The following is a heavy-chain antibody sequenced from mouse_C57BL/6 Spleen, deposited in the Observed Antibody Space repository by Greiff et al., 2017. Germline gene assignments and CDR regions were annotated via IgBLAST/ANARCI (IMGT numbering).Heavy chain of an antibody. Sequence: EVQGVESGGGLVQPGGSMKLSCAASGFTFSDAWMDWVRQSPEKGLEWVAEIRNKANNHATYYAESVKGRFTISRDDSKSSVYLQMNSLRAEDTGIYYCTRRVVTTRGFDYWGQGTTLTVSS. CDR2: IRNKANNHAT. J-gene: IGHJ2*01. CDR1: GFTFSDAW. D-gene: IGHD2-2*01. CDR3: TRRVVTTRGFDY. V-gene: IGHV6-6*01.